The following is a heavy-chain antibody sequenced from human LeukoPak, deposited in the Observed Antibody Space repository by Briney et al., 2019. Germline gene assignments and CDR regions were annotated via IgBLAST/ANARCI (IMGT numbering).Heavy chain of an antibody. D-gene: IGHD6-6*01. Sequence: PGGSLRLSCAASGFIFSDYYMSWIRQAPGKGLEWLSQISGRGSSIYYADSVKGRFSISRDNAKDSLYLQMNSLRAEDTAVYYCAKGGQSSSMFWIYWGQGALVTVSS. V-gene: IGHV3-11*01. CDR3: AKGGQSSSMFWIY. CDR2: ISGRGSSI. J-gene: IGHJ4*02. CDR1: GFIFSDYY.